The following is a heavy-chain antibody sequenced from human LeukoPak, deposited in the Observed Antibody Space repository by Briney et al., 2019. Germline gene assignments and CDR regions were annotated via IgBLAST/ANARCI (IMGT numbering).Heavy chain of an antibody. D-gene: IGHD6-19*01. Sequence: ASVKVSCKTFGYIFTDYYIHWLRQAPGQGLEWVGCINPNNGVTNSAQNFPGRVLMTRDTSITTAYLDLIWLKSDDTAVYYCARDAGYTIGWPSFDIWGPGTMVTVSS. V-gene: IGHV1-2*02. CDR1: GYIFTDYY. J-gene: IGHJ3*02. CDR2: INPNNGVT. CDR3: ARDAGYTIGWPSFDI.